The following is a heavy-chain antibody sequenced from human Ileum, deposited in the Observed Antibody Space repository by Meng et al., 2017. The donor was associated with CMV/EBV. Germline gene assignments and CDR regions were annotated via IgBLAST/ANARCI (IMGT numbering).Heavy chain of an antibody. CDR2: ISSSGDYM. Sequence: GESLKISCAASGFTFTNYNMNWVRQAPGKGLEWVSSISSSGDYMYYADSVKGRFTISRDNAKNSLYLQMNSLRAEDTAVYYCASCGYTTTCYIGFDYWGQGTLVTVSS. V-gene: IGHV3-21*06. D-gene: IGHD2-2*02. CDR1: GFTFTNYN. CDR3: ASCGYTTTCYIGFDY. J-gene: IGHJ4*02.